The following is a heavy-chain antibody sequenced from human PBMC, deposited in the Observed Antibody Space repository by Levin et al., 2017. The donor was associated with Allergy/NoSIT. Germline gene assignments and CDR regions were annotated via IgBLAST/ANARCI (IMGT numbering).Heavy chain of an antibody. V-gene: IGHV4-34*01. CDR1: GGSFSGYY. Sequence: GSLRLSCAVYGGSFSGYYWSWIRQPPGKGLEWIGEINHSGSTNYNPSLKSRVTISVDTSKNQFSLKLSSVTAADTAVYYCARGSRFDPWGQGTLVTVSS. CDR2: INHSGST. CDR3: ARGSRFDP. J-gene: IGHJ5*02.